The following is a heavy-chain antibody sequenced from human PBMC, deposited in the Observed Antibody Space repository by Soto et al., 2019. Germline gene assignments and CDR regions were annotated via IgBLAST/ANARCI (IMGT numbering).Heavy chain of an antibody. J-gene: IGHJ4*02. CDR3: ARNHYHSVSESLGTVSGFDS. Sequence: QVQLKESGPGLVKPSGTLSLYGAVSGGSIKTDNWWSWVRQSPGKGLEWIGEVYHTERINYNPSLQGRVTISIDTSENQFYLHLISVTAADTGVYFCARNHYHSVSESLGTVSGFDSWGQGTLVTVSS. CDR2: VYHTERI. CDR1: GGSIKTDNW. D-gene: IGHD3-3*01. V-gene: IGHV4-4*02.